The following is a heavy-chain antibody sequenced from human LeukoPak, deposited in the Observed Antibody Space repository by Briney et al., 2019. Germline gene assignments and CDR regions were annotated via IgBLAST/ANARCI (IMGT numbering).Heavy chain of an antibody. CDR3: ARLVGATGPDLYYYYYYMDV. D-gene: IGHD1-26*01. CDR1: GGTFSSYA. V-gene: IGHV1-18*01. Sequence: GASVKVSCKASGGTFSSYAISWVRQAPGQGLEWMGWISAYNGNTNYAQKLQGRVTMTTDTSTSTAYMELRSLRSDDTAVYYCARLVGATGPDLYYYYYYMDVWGKGTTVTISS. J-gene: IGHJ6*03. CDR2: ISAYNGNT.